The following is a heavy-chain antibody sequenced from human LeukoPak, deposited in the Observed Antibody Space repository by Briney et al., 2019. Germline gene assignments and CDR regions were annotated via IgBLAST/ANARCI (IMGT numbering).Heavy chain of an antibody. CDR2: MYYSGST. D-gene: IGHD1-26*01. CDR1: GGSISSCY. V-gene: IGHV4-59*01. CDR3: ARGGASDWELPPDY. J-gene: IGHJ4*02. Sequence: SETLSLTCTVSGGSISSCYWSWIRQPPGKGLEWIGYMYYSGSTNYNPSLKNRVTISVDMSKNQFSLKLSSVTAADTAVYYCARGGASDWELPPDYWGQGTLVTVSS.